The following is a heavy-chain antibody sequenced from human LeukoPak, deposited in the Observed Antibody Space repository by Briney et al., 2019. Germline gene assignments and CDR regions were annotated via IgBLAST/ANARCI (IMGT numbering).Heavy chain of an antibody. CDR3: AREDSSGWDFDY. CDR2: IYYSGST. CDR1: GGSISSSSYY. J-gene: IGHJ4*02. D-gene: IGHD6-19*01. Sequence: TSETLSLTCTVSGGSISSSSYYWGWIRQPPGKGLEWIGSIYYSGSTYYNPSLKSRVTISVDTSKNQFSLKLSSVTAADTAVYYCAREDSSGWDFDYWGQGTLVTVSS. V-gene: IGHV4-39*07.